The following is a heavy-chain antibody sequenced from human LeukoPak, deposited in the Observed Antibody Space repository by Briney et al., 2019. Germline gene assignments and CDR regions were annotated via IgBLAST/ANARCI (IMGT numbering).Heavy chain of an antibody. Sequence: GGSLRLSCAASGFTFSDYWMSWVRQAPGKGLEWVANIKQDGSDKYYVDSVKGRFTSSRDNAKNSLYLQMNSLRAEDTAVYYCARGGFSYGSWGQGTLVTVSS. CDR1: GFTFSDYW. V-gene: IGHV3-7*04. CDR2: IKQDGSDK. CDR3: ARGGFSYGS. J-gene: IGHJ5*02. D-gene: IGHD5-18*01.